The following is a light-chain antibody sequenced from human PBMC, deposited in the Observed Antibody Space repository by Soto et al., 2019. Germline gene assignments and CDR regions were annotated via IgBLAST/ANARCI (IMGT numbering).Light chain of an antibody. CDR3: QQYYTTPTWT. V-gene: IGKV4-1*01. Sequence: DIVMTQSPDSLTLSLGERATINCKSSQSVFSRIRNKNYLGWFQQKPGQTPRLLIYWASTRESGVSDRFSRSGSGTDFTLTIDSLQAEDVAVYYCQQYYTTPTWTFGQGTKVEV. J-gene: IGKJ1*01. CDR1: QSVFSRIRNKNY. CDR2: WAS.